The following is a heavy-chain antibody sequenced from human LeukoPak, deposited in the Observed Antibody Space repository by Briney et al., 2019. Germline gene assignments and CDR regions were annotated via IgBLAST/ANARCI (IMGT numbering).Heavy chain of an antibody. D-gene: IGHD3-22*01. V-gene: IGHV4-34*01. CDR3: ARSKKWYYYDSSGRYPSVRFDY. CDR1: GGSFSGYY. Sequence: SETLSLTCAVYGGSFSGYYWSWIRQPPGKWLEWIGEINHSGSTNYNPSLKSRVTISVDTSKNQFSLKLSSVTAADTAVYYCARSKKWYYYDSSGRYPSVRFDYWGQGTLVTVSS. CDR2: INHSGST. J-gene: IGHJ4*02.